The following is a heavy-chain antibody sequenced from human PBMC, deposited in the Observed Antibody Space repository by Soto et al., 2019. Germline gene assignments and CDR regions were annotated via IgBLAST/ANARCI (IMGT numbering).Heavy chain of an antibody. Sequence: QMQLVQSGPEVKKPGTSVRVSCKASGFTFGNSAVHWVRQARGQRLEWMGWILVASGGTNYAESFEERVTIARNMSTSTAYMELSSMRSEHTPVYFCAAAVTIIYSKAPYALDKWGEGTLVTVSS. CDR2: ILVASGGT. V-gene: IGHV1-58*01. J-gene: IGHJ3*02. CDR3: AAAVTIIYSKAPYALDK. D-gene: IGHD4-4*01. CDR1: GFTFGNSA.